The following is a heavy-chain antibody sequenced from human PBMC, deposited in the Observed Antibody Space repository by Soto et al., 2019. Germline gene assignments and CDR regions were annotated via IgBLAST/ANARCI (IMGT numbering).Heavy chain of an antibody. J-gene: IGHJ4*02. Sequence: GGSLRLSCAASGFIFNSYWMSWVRQAPGKGLERVANIKQDGSETYNVDSVNGRFTISRDNARNSVYLQMDSLRAEDTAVYYCARVAIHATRPFDYWGQGTLVTVSS. V-gene: IGHV3-7*01. D-gene: IGHD2-15*01. CDR1: GFIFNSYW. CDR3: ARVAIHATRPFDY. CDR2: IKQDGSET.